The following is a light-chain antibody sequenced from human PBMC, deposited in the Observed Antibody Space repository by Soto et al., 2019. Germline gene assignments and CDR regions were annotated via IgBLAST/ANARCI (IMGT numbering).Light chain of an antibody. Sequence: QSVLPQPASVSGSPGQSITISCAGTSSDIGGYNYVSWYQQHPGKAPKVMIYEVSKRPSGVPGRFSGSKSGNTASLTVSGLQAEDEADYYCTSYAGNNNFVFGTGTKVTV. V-gene: IGLV2-8*01. CDR3: TSYAGNNNFV. J-gene: IGLJ1*01. CDR1: SSDIGGYNY. CDR2: EVS.